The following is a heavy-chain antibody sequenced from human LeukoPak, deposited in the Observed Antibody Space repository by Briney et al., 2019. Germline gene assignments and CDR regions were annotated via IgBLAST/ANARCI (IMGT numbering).Heavy chain of an antibody. V-gene: IGHV4-4*07. CDR2: IYTCGST. CDR1: GGSISSYY. J-gene: IGHJ4*02. Sequence: SETLSLTCTVSGGSISSYYWSWIRQPAGKGLEWMGRIYTCGSTNYNPSLKSRVTMSVDTSKNQFSLKLSSVTAADTAVYYCARTSSGSYYGIDFDYWGQGTLVTVSS. CDR3: ARTSSGSYYGIDFDY. D-gene: IGHD1-26*01.